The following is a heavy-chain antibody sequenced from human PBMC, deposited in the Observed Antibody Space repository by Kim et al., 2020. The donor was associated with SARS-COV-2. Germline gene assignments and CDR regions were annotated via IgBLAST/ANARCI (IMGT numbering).Heavy chain of an antibody. Sequence: GGSLRLSCAASGFIFNNYAMSWVRQAPGKGLEWVSAISPSGSTTYYADSVKGRFTISRDSSKNTLYLQMNSLRAEDTAVYYCAKGGGGSCYNHVDYWGQGTLVTVSS. CDR2: ISPSGSTT. D-gene: IGHD2-15*01. J-gene: IGHJ4*02. CDR1: GFIFNNYA. V-gene: IGHV3-23*01. CDR3: AKGGGGSCYNHVDY.